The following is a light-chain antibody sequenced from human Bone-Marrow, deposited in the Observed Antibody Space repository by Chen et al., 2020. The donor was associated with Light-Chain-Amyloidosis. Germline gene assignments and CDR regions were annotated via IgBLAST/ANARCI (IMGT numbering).Light chain of an antibody. CDR1: QSVSSSY. V-gene: IGKV3-20*01. Sequence: ELVLTQSPVTLSLSPGERATLSCRASQSVSSSYLAWYQQKPGHAPRLLIYGASSRATGIPDRFSGSGSGTDFTLTSSRLEPEDFAVYYCQQYGSSPWTFGQGTKVEIK. J-gene: IGKJ1*01. CDR3: QQYGSSPWT. CDR2: GAS.